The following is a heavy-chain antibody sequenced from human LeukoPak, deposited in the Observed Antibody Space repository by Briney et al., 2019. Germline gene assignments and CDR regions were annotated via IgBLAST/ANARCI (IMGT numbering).Heavy chain of an antibody. CDR1: GYAFTGYY. CDR2: INPNSGGT. CDR3: ARGSIAARPNSRWFDP. Sequence: ASVKVSCKASGYAFTGYYMHWVRQAPGQGLGWMGWINPNSGGTNYAQKFQGRVTMTRDTSISTAYMELSRLRSDDTAVYYCARGSIAARPNSRWFDPWGQGTLVTVSS. J-gene: IGHJ5*02. V-gene: IGHV1-2*02. D-gene: IGHD6-6*01.